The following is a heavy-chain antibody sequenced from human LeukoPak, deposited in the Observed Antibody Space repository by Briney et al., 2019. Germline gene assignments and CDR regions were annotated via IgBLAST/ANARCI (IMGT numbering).Heavy chain of an antibody. D-gene: IGHD2-21*01. Sequence: GGSLRLSCAASGFIVSNNYMNWVRQAPGKGLEWVSLLYSGGSTYYADSVKGRFTISRDNSKNTLYLQMNSLRAEDTAVYYCVRDRGSGDDYSPDAFDIWGQGTMVTVSS. V-gene: IGHV3-53*01. CDR2: LYSGGST. J-gene: IGHJ3*02. CDR3: VRDRGSGDDYSPDAFDI. CDR1: GFIVSNNY.